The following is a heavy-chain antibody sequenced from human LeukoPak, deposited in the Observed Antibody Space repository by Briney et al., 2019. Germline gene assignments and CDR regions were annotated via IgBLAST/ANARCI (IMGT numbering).Heavy chain of an antibody. CDR2: IWYDGSNK. CDR3: ARGLYSSVWCFDY. D-gene: IGHD6-19*01. Sequence: GRSLRLSCAASGFTFSSYGMPWVRQAPGKGMEWVAVIWYDGSNKYYADSVKGRFTISRDNSKNTLYLQMNSLRAEDTAVYYCARGLYSSVWCFDYWGQGTLVTVSS. J-gene: IGHJ4*02. CDR1: GFTFSSYG. V-gene: IGHV3-33*01.